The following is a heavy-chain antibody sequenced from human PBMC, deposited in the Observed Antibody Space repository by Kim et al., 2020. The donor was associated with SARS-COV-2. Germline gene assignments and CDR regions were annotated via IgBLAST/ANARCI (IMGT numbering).Heavy chain of an antibody. CDR2: MTASGDAT. V-gene: IGHV3-23*01. Sequence: GGSLRLSCAASGFSFDTYAMTWVRQAPGKGPEWVATMTASGDATDYSDSVRGRFVISRDNARKMVFLQMNSLRADDTATYHCVKSTILRRVTLAGNAFDV. CDR1: GFSFDTYA. J-gene: IGHJ3*01. D-gene: IGHD3-10*01. CDR3: VKSTILRRVTLAGNAFDV.